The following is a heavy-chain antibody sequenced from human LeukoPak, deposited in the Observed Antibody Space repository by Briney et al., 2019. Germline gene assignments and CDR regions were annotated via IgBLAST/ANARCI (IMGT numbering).Heavy chain of an antibody. V-gene: IGHV3-66*01. D-gene: IGHD2-15*01. Sequence: GGSLRLSCAASGFTFSDYFMTWVRQAPGKGLEWVSLIYSGGSTYYADSVKGRFTISRDNSKNTLYLQMNSLRAEDTAVYYCARGSVVVAATDNWFDPWGQGTLVTVSS. CDR3: ARGSVVVAATDNWFDP. CDR2: IYSGGST. CDR1: GFTFSDYF. J-gene: IGHJ5*02.